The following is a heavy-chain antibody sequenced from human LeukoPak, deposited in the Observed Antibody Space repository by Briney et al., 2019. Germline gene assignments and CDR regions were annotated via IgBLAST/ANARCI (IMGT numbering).Heavy chain of an antibody. Sequence: GGSLRLSCAASGFTFSSYAMHWVRQAPGKGLEWVAVISYDGSNKYYADSVKGRFTISRDNSKNTLYLQMNSLRAEDTAVYYCARDRVGVQVPAANTNWFDPWGQGTLVTVSS. CDR3: ARDRVGVQVPAANTNWFDP. J-gene: IGHJ5*02. V-gene: IGHV3-30-3*01. CDR1: GFTFSSYA. CDR2: ISYDGSNK. D-gene: IGHD2-2*01.